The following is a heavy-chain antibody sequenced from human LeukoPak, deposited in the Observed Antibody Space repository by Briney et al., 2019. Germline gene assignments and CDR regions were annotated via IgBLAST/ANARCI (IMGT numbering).Heavy chain of an antibody. V-gene: IGHV1-69*05. CDR3: AREVRDGYNFDY. CDR2: IIPIFGTA. D-gene: IGHD5-24*01. CDR1: GYTFTSYY. Sequence: SVKVSCKASGYTFTSYYMHWVRQAPGQGLEWMGGIIPIFGTANCAQKFQGRVTITTDESTSTAYMELSSLRSEDTAVYYCAREVRDGYNFDYWGQGTLVTVSS. J-gene: IGHJ4*02.